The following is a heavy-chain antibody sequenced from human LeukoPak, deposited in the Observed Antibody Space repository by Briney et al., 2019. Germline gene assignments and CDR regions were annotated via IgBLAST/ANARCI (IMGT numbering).Heavy chain of an antibody. D-gene: IGHD3-10*01. Sequence: ASVKVSCKASGYTFTSYYMHWVRQAPGQGLEWMGIINPSGGSTSYAQKFQGRVTMTRDTSTSTVYMELSSLRSEDTAVYYCARDWVTYYGSGEVNWFDPWGQGPLVTVSS. V-gene: IGHV1-46*01. J-gene: IGHJ5*02. CDR3: ARDWVTYYGSGEVNWFDP. CDR2: INPSGGST. CDR1: GYTFTSYY.